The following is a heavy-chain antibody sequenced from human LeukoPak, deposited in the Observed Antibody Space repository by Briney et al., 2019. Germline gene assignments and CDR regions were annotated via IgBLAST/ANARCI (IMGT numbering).Heavy chain of an antibody. CDR3: AREQPHRRYYYMDV. CDR2: IYTSGST. CDR1: GGSISSGSYY. J-gene: IGHJ6*03. D-gene: IGHD6-13*01. V-gene: IGHV4-61*02. Sequence: SETLSLTCTVSGGSISSGSYYWSWIRQPAGKGLEWIGRIYTSGSTNYNPSLKGRVTISVDTSKNQFSLKLSSVTAADTAVYYCAREQPHRRYYYMDVWGKGTTVTISS.